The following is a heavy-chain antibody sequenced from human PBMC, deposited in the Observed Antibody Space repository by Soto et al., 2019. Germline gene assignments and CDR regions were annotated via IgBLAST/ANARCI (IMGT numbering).Heavy chain of an antibody. Sequence: EVQLVESGGGLVQPGGSLRLSCAASGFTFSTYWMHWVRQVPGKGLVWVSRINSDGGSTTYADSVKGRFTISRDNAKSTLYLQLNSLRVEDTAVYYCASPLLTPFAYWGQGTLVTVSS. CDR3: ASPLLTPFAY. CDR2: INSDGGST. J-gene: IGHJ4*02. D-gene: IGHD7-27*01. V-gene: IGHV3-74*01. CDR1: GFTFSTYW.